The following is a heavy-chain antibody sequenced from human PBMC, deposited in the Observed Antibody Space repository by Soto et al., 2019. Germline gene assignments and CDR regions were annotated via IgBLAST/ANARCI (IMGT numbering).Heavy chain of an antibody. V-gene: IGHV1-2*02. CDR1: GYPFTTYY. D-gene: IGHD1-26*01. CDR3: APDDYGSFPY. J-gene: IGHJ4*02. Sequence: HVQLVQSGTEVKKPGASVRVSCMVSGYPFTTYYIHWVRQAPGQGLEWMGWIDPRSGGTVYEQKFQGRVTMTRDTSISTVYMDLSGLTSDDTALYYCAPDDYGSFPYWGQGSLVTVSS. CDR2: IDPRSGGT.